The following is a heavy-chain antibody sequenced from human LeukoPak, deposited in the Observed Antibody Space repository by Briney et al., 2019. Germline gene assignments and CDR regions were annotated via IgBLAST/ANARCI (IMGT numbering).Heavy chain of an antibody. CDR2: ISLYNGNT. V-gene: IGHV1-18*01. Sequence: GASVKVSCKASGYIFTNYGITWVRLAPGQGLEWMGWISLYNGNTNYAQNLQGRVTMTTDTSTSTAYMELRGLRSDDTAVYYCAKDRAGIAVNADWGQETLVTV. J-gene: IGHJ4*02. CDR1: GYIFTNYG. CDR3: AKDRAGIAVNAD. D-gene: IGHD6-19*01.